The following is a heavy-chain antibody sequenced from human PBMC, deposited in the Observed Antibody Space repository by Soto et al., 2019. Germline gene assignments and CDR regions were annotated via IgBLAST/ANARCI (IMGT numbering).Heavy chain of an antibody. J-gene: IGHJ6*02. V-gene: IGHV4-59*08. D-gene: IGHD4-17*01. CDR2: VYYTGDT. CDR1: SGPDRSHN. CDR3: VRQGIDYLHGLVDV. Sequence: QVQLQQSGPRLVKPSETLSLTCTVSSGPDRSHNWGWIRQPPGRVLEWIGYVYYTGDTAYNPSIRGRVTIAADTSTNDISLTLNSVTAADTAVYYCVRQGIDYLHGLVDVWGQGTTVSVSS.